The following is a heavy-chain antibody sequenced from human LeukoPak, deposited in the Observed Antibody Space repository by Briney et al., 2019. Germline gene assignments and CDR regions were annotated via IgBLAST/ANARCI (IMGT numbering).Heavy chain of an antibody. Sequence: GGSLRLSCAASGFTFSGYWMTWVRQAPGKGLEWVATIKPDGSDQYYVDSLRGRFTISRDNTKNSLYLQMNSLRAEDTAVYFCARASSRDEITGTTVTYFDYWGQGTLVTVSS. CDR3: ARASSRDEITGTTVTYFDY. V-gene: IGHV3-7*01. J-gene: IGHJ4*02. CDR1: GFTFSGYW. CDR2: IKPDGSDQ. D-gene: IGHD1-7*01.